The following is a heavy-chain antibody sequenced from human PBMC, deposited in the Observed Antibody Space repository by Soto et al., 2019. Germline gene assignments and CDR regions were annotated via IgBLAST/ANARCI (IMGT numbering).Heavy chain of an antibody. CDR2: ISSSSSYI. D-gene: IGHD1-20*01. Sequence: EVQLVESGGGLVKPGGSLRLSCAASGFTFRSYSMNWVRQAPGKGLEWVSSISSSSSYIYYADSVKGRFTISRDNAKNSLYLQMNSLRAEDTAVYYCARVMSYNWNPLDYWGQGTLVTVSS. J-gene: IGHJ4*02. CDR3: ARVMSYNWNPLDY. V-gene: IGHV3-21*01. CDR1: GFTFRSYS.